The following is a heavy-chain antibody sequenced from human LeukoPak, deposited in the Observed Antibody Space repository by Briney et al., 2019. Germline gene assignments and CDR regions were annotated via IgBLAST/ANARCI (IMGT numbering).Heavy chain of an antibody. CDR3: ARGAGYSTYYFDY. D-gene: IGHD6-13*01. V-gene: IGHV4-59*01. CDR1: GGSISSYY. J-gene: IGHJ4*02. Sequence: SETLSLTCTVSGGSISSYYWSWLRQPPGKGLEWIGYIYYSGSTNYNPSLTSRVTISVDTSKNQFSLKLSSVTAADTAVYYCARGAGYSTYYFDYWGQGTLVTVSS. CDR2: IYYSGST.